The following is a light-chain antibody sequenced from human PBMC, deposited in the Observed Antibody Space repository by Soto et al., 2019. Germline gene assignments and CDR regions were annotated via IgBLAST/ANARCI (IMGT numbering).Light chain of an antibody. J-gene: IGLJ1*01. Sequence: QSVLTQPRSVSGSPGQSVTISCTGTSSDVGGYNYVSWYRQHPGKAPKLMIYDVSKRPSGVPDRFSGSKSGNTASLTISGLQAEDEADYYCCSYAGVDYVFGTGTKVTV. CDR1: SSDVGGYNY. CDR3: CSYAGVDYV. V-gene: IGLV2-11*01. CDR2: DVS.